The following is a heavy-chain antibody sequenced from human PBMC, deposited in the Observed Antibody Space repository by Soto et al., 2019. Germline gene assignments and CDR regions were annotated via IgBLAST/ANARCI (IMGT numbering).Heavy chain of an antibody. J-gene: IGHJ6*03. V-gene: IGHV1-18*01. CDR1: GYIFTSYG. Sequence: QVQLVQSGAELKKPGASAKVSCKASGYIFTSYGISWVRQAPGQGLEWMAWISVDSGNTNYAQNFQGRVTMTTDTSANTAHIELRSLRSDDTAVYYFARLNGSGTNYYIDVCGKGTTVIVSS. CDR2: ISVDSGNT. CDR3: ARLNGSGTNYYIDV. D-gene: IGHD3-10*01.